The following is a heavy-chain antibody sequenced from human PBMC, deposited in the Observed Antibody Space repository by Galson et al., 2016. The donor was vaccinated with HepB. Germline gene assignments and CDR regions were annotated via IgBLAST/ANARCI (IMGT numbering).Heavy chain of an antibody. CDR3: ATDLVRGALDN. Sequence: SLRLSCAATGDTLINYSMNWVRQAPGRGLEWISYISRSSGTVYYADSVKGRFTISRDNANNSLFLQMNSLRDEDTAVYYCATDLVRGALDNWGQGTLVTVSS. CDR1: GDTLINYS. J-gene: IGHJ4*02. CDR2: ISRSSGTV. V-gene: IGHV3-48*02. D-gene: IGHD3-10*01.